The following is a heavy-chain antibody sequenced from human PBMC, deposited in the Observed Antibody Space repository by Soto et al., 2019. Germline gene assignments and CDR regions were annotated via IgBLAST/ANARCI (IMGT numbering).Heavy chain of an antibody. Sequence: GGSLRLSCAASGFTFSSYSMNWVRQAPGKGLEWVSSISSSSSYIYYADSVKGRFTISRDNAKNSLYLQMNSLRAEDTAVYYCARDGAGTGYYYYGMDVWGQGTTVTVSS. CDR1: GFTFSSYS. D-gene: IGHD6-19*01. CDR3: ARDGAGTGYYYYGMDV. CDR2: ISSSSSYI. J-gene: IGHJ6*02. V-gene: IGHV3-21*01.